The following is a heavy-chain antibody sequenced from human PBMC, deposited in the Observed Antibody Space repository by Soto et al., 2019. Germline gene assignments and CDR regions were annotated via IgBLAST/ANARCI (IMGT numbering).Heavy chain of an antibody. J-gene: IGHJ6*02. CDR1: GFTFSSYA. Sequence: GGSLRLSCAASGFTFSSYAMHWVRQAPGKGLEWVAVISYDGSNKYYADSVKGRFTISRDNSKNTLHLQMNSLRAEDTAVYYCARATFWGQGTTVTVSS. D-gene: IGHD3-16*01. CDR2: ISYDGSNK. CDR3: ARATF. V-gene: IGHV3-30-3*01.